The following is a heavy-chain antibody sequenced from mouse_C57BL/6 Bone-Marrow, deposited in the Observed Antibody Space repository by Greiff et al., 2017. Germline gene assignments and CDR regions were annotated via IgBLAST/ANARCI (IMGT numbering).Heavy chain of an antibody. V-gene: IGHV1-54*01. Sequence: VQLQQSGAELVRPGTSVKVSCKASGYAFTNYLIEWVKQRPGQGLEWIGVINPGSGGTNYNEKFKGKATLTADKSSSTAYMQLSSLTSEDSAVYFCAIGDYGSSRGGFAYWGQGTLVTVSA. D-gene: IGHD1-1*01. CDR1: GYAFTNYL. J-gene: IGHJ3*01. CDR2: INPGSGGT. CDR3: AIGDYGSSRGGFAY.